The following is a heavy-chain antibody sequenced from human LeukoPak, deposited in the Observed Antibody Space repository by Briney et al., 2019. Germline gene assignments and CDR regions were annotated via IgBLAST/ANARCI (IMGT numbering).Heavy chain of an antibody. Sequence: GASVKVSCKASGYTFTGYYMHWVRQAPGQGLEWMGIINPSGGSTSYAQKFQGRVTMTRDMSTSTVYMELSSLRSEDTAVYYCATNWYNWNEDQLDYWGQGTLVTVSS. J-gene: IGHJ4*02. V-gene: IGHV1-46*01. CDR2: INPSGGST. D-gene: IGHD1-20*01. CDR3: ATNWYNWNEDQLDY. CDR1: GYTFTGYY.